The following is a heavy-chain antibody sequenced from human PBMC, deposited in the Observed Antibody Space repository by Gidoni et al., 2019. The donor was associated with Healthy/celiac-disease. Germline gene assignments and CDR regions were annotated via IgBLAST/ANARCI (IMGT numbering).Heavy chain of an antibody. CDR2: INHSGST. Sequence: QVQLQQWGARLLKPSETLSLTCAVYGGSFSGYYWSWIRQPPGKGLEWIGEINHSGSTNYNPSLKSRVTISVDTSKNQFSLKLSSVTAADTAVYYCARGFGGTSHYFDYWGQGTLVTVSS. CDR3: ARGFGGTSHYFDY. CDR1: GGSFSGYY. V-gene: IGHV4-34*01. D-gene: IGHD3-10*01. J-gene: IGHJ4*02.